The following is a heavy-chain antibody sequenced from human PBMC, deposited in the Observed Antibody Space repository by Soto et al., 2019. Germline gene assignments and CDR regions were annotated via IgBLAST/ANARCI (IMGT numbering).Heavy chain of an antibody. CDR3: ARVETTVGGNGMDV. CDR1: GGSISSGGYS. CDR2: LYHSGNT. V-gene: IGHV4-30-2*01. D-gene: IGHD4-4*01. J-gene: IGHJ6*02. Sequence: QLQLQESGSGLVKPSQTLSLTCAVSGGSISSGGYSWSWIRQPPGKGLEWIGYLYHSGNTYYNPSLKSRVTISVDRAKNQFSLKLSSLTAADTAVYYCARVETTVGGNGMDVWGQGTTVTVSS.